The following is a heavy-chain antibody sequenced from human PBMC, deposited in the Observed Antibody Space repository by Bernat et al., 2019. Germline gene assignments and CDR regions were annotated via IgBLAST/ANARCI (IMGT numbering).Heavy chain of an antibody. V-gene: IGHV3-74*03. D-gene: IGHD3-16*01. J-gene: IGHJ3*01. CDR2: IHSDASAT. Sequence: EVKLVESGGGIVQPGGSLRLSCAASGFNFGYYWMHWVRQAPGKGLVWVARIHSDASATSYADPVKGRFTISRDNANDMLYLQMNSLRVEDTAVYYCARGDWEAFDLWGEGTMITVS. CDR3: ARGDWEAFDL. CDR1: GFNFGYYW.